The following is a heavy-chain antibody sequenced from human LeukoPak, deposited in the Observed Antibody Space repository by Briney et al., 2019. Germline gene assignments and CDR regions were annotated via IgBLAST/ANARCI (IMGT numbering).Heavy chain of an antibody. V-gene: IGHV3-43*02. CDR1: GFTIGPYA. D-gene: IGHD2/OR15-2a*01. Sequence: GGALRLSCAASGFTIGPYAMYWVRQGPGRGLEWVSVMTADGSGTFYADSVRGRFTTSRDNSKNSLYLQMNSLTSEDTALYYCATWAFYHNLDVWGQGTTVIVSS. J-gene: IGHJ6*02. CDR2: MTADGSGT. CDR3: ATWAFYHNLDV.